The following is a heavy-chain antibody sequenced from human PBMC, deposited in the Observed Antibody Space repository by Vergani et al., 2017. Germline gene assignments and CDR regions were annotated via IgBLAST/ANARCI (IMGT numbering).Heavy chain of an antibody. CDR2: ISGSGGST. CDR1: GFTFSSYA. J-gene: IGHJ6*02. V-gene: IGHV3-23*01. CDR3: ARVPHTVYGSGSYYNSPKPYGMDV. Sequence: EVQLLESGGGLVQPGGSLRLSCAASGFTFSSYAMSWVRQAPGKGLEWVSAISGSGGSTYYADPVKGRFTISRDNSRNTLYLKMNSLRAEDTAVYYWARVPHTVYGSGSYYNSPKPYGMDVWGQGTTVTVSS. D-gene: IGHD3-10*01.